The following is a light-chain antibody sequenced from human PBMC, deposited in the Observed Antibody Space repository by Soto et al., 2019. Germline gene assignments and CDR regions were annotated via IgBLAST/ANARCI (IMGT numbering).Light chain of an antibody. CDR3: QQYANWPKT. CDR2: GAS. J-gene: IGKJ1*01. Sequence: ILMTQSPDTLSVFPGERATLACRASQTIAEKVVWYQQKSGQAPRLLIYGASTRAAGVPARFSGSGSGTEFTLTISSLQSEDIAVYFCQQYANWPKTFGQGSKVEIK. CDR1: QTIAEK. V-gene: IGKV3-15*01.